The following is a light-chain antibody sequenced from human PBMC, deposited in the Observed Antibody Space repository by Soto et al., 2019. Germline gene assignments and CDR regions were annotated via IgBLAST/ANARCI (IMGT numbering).Light chain of an antibody. CDR2: DTS. CDR1: TGAVTSDHF. CDR3: FVSYNDDVV. V-gene: IGLV7-46*01. Sequence: QAVVTQEPSLTVSPGGTVTLTCGSSTGAVTSDHFPSWFQQRPGQAPTTLIYDTSNKHSWTPARFSGSLRGGRAALTLSGALPEDEADYYCFVSYNDDVVFGGGTKLTVL. J-gene: IGLJ2*01.